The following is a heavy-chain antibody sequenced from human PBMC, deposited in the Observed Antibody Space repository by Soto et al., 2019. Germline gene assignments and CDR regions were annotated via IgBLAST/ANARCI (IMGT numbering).Heavy chain of an antibody. Sequence: SETLSLTCTVSGGSISSYYWSWIRQPPGKGLEWIGYIYYSGSTNYNPSLKSRVTISVDTSKNQFSLKLSSVTAADTAVYYCASSYSSVLHIDVWGQGTTVTVSS. CDR2: IYYSGST. CDR3: ASSYSSVLHIDV. D-gene: IGHD6-19*01. J-gene: IGHJ6*02. CDR1: GGSISSYY. V-gene: IGHV4-59*08.